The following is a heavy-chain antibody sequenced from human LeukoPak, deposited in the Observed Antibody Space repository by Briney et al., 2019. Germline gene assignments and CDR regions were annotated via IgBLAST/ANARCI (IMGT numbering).Heavy chain of an antibody. CDR1: GYTFSTYW. CDR3: TRDTFGARDS. D-gene: IGHD3-10*01. J-gene: IGHJ4*02. Sequence: GGSLRLSCSASGYTFSTYWMHWLRPGPGKGLVWVSRINEDGSSTSYAESVRGRFTISRDNGKNTPYLQMNSLRADDTAVYYCTRDTFGARDSWGQGTLVTVSS. V-gene: IGHV3-74*01. CDR2: INEDGSST.